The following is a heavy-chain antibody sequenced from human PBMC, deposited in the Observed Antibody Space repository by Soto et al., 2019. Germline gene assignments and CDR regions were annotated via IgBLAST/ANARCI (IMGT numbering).Heavy chain of an antibody. D-gene: IGHD2-21*01. V-gene: IGHV3-48*02. CDR1: GFTFSSYS. CDR2: ISSSSTI. J-gene: IGHJ6*02. Sequence: GGSLRLSCAASGFTFSSYSMNWVRQAPGKGLEWVSYISSSSTIYYADSVKGRFTISRDNAKNSLYLQMNGLRDEDTAVYYCAREIVVVPPGVLGMDVWGQGTTVTVSS. CDR3: AREIVVVPPGVLGMDV.